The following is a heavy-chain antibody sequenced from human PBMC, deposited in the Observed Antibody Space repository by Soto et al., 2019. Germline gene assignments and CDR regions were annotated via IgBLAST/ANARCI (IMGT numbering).Heavy chain of an antibody. Sequence: QVHLVQSGAEVKKPGSSVKVSCKYSGGTFRTESINWVRQAPGQGLEWMGGILPFFGTADYAPRFQGRVTITADESTTTAYMELSSLTSQDTAVYFCARGHEYGSTSDAFDVWGQGTMVTVSS. CDR3: ARGHEYGSTSDAFDV. CDR2: ILPFFGTA. J-gene: IGHJ3*01. V-gene: IGHV1-69*13. D-gene: IGHD4-17*01. CDR1: GGTFRTES.